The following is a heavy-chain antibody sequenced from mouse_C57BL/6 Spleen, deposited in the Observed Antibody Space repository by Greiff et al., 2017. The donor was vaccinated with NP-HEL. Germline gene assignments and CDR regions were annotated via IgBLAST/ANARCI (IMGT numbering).Heavy chain of an antibody. CDR3: ARRRTGTGGYAMDY. D-gene: IGHD4-1*01. CDR2: IWSGGST. V-gene: IGHV2-2*01. Sequence: VKLMESGPGLVQPSQSLSITCTVSGFSLTSYGVHWVRQSPGKGLEWLGVIWSGGSTDYNAAFISRLSISKDNSKSQVFFKMNSLQADDTAIYYCARRRTGTGGYAMDYWGQGTSVTVSS. J-gene: IGHJ4*01. CDR1: GFSLTSYG.